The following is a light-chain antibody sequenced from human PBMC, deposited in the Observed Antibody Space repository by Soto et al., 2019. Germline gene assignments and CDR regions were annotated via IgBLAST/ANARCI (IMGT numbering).Light chain of an antibody. CDR2: GNS. V-gene: IGLV1-40*01. J-gene: IGLJ3*02. CDR3: QFYDSSLSGWV. CDR1: SSNIGAGYD. Sequence: QSVLTQPPSVSGAPGQRVTISCTGSSSNIGAGYDVHWYQKLPGTAPKLLIYGNSNRPSGVPDRFSGSKSGTSAYLAITGLQAEDEADYYCQFYDSSLSGWVFGGGTKLTVL.